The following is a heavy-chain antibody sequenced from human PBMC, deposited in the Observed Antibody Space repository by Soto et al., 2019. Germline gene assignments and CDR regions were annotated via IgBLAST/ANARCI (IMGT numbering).Heavy chain of an antibody. D-gene: IGHD1-26*01. J-gene: IGHJ6*02. CDR3: ARGTRSGSYYYYGLDV. Sequence: SVKVSCKASGGTFSSDAISWVRQAPGQGLEWMGGIIPIFGTTNYARRFQGRVTITADKSTSTAYMELRSLRSEDTAVYYCARGTRSGSYYYYGLDVWGQGTTVTVSS. V-gene: IGHV1-69*06. CDR2: IIPIFGTT. CDR1: GGTFSSDA.